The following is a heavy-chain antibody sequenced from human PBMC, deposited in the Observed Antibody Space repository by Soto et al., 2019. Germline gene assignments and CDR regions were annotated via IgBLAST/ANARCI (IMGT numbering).Heavy chain of an antibody. J-gene: IGHJ4*02. D-gene: IGHD5-18*01. CDR3: ARSPGYSYGDY. CDR2: INADNGNT. V-gene: IGHV1-3*01. CDR1: GYTFTTFA. Sequence: ASVKVSCKASGYTFTTFAMHWVRQAPGQRLEWMGWINADNGNTKYSQKFQGRVTITRDTSASTAYMELSSLRSEDTAVYYCARSPGYSYGDYWGQGTLVTV.